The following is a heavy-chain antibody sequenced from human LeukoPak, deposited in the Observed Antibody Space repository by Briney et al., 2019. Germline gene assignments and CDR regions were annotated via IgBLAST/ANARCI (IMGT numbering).Heavy chain of an antibody. J-gene: IGHJ4*02. CDR3: ARAGAAAGPFDY. CDR1: GGSISSYY. D-gene: IGHD6-13*01. V-gene: IGHV4-59*08. Sequence: SETLSLTCTVSGGSISSYYWSWIRQPPGKGLEWIGYIYYSGSTNYNPSLKSRVTISVDTSKNQFSLKLSSVTAAGTAVYYCARAGAAAGPFDYWGQGTLVTVSS. CDR2: IYYSGST.